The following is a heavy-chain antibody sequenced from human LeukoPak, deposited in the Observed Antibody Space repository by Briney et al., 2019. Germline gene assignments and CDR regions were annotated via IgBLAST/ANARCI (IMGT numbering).Heavy chain of an antibody. CDR1: GYSFTSYW. J-gene: IGHJ6*02. CDR2: IYPGDSDT. V-gene: IGHV5-51*01. CDR3: ARSSTVTDYYYGMGV. Sequence: GESLKISCKGSGYSFTSYWIGWVRQMPGKGLERMGIIYPGDSDTRYSPSFQGQVTISADKSISTAYLQWSSLKASDTAMYYCARSSTVTDYYYGMGVWGQGTTVTVSS. D-gene: IGHD4-17*01.